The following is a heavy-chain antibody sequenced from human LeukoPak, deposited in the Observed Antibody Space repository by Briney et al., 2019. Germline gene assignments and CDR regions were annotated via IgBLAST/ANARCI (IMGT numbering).Heavy chain of an antibody. CDR2: IYVNGST. CDR3: ARGWLSTHFDY. CDR1: GGSISTYY. V-gene: IGHV4-59*12. J-gene: IGHJ4*02. Sequence: SETLSLTCSVSGGSISTYYWSWIRQPPGRGLEWIGSIYVNGSTNYYPSLKSRVTISVDTSKNQLFLTLTSVTAADTAVYYCARGWLSTHFDYWGQGTLVTVSS. D-gene: IGHD3-9*01.